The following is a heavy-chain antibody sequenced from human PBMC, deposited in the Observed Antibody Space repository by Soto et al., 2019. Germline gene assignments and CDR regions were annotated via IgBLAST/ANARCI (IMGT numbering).Heavy chain of an antibody. CDR1: GGSISSSSYY. CDR2: IYYSGST. D-gene: IGHD3-9*01. J-gene: IGHJ4*02. CDR3: ARHLFPHSSLYDILTGPIDY. V-gene: IGHV4-39*01. Sequence: QLQLQESGPGLVKPSETLSLTCTVSGGSISSSSYYWGWIRQPPGKGLEWIGSIYYSGSTYYNPSLKSRVTISVDTSKNQFSLKLSSVTAADTAVYYGARHLFPHSSLYDILTGPIDYWGQGTLVTVSS.